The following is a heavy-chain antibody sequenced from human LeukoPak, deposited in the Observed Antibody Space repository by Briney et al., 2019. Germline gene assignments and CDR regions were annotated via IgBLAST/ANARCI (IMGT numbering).Heavy chain of an antibody. CDR2: ISGSGGST. D-gene: IGHD2-21*02. V-gene: IGHV3-23*01. CDR1: GFTFSSYA. CDR3: AKRGGGAYCGGDCYSPFDY. Sequence: PGGSLRLSCAASGFTFSSYAMSWVRQAPGKGLEWVSVISGSGGSTYYADSVKGRFTISRDNSKNTLYLQMNSLRAEDTAVYYCAKRGGGAYCGGDCYSPFDYWGQGTLVTVSS. J-gene: IGHJ4*02.